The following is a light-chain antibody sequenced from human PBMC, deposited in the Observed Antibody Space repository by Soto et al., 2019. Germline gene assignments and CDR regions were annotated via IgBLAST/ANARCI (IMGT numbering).Light chain of an antibody. J-gene: IGKJ1*01. CDR3: QQYGSSGT. CDR2: GAS. Sequence: EIVLTQSPGTLSLSPGERATLSCRASQSVTSSYLAWFQQKPGQAPRLLIYGASRRATGIPDRFSGSGSGTDFTLTTSRLEPEDFAVYYCQQYGSSGTFGQGTKV. CDR1: QSVTSSY. V-gene: IGKV3-20*01.